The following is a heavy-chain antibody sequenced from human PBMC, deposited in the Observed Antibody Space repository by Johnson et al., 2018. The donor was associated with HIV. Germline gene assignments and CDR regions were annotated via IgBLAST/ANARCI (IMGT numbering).Heavy chain of an antibody. CDR1: GFTFNTYG. J-gene: IGHJ3*02. D-gene: IGHD5-24*01. Sequence: QVQLVESGGGVVRPGGSLRLSCAASGFTFNTYGMHWVRQAPGKGLEWVAIIWYDGTNKYYADSVKGRFTISRDNSKNTLYLQMNSLRAEDTAVYYCAKDIGDGYNRWGAFDIWGQGTMVTVSS. CDR3: AKDIGDGYNRWGAFDI. V-gene: IGHV3-33*06. CDR2: IWYDGTNK.